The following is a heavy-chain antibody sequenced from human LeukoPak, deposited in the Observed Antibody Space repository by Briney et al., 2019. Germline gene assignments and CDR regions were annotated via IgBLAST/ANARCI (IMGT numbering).Heavy chain of an antibody. CDR2: INSDGSST. V-gene: IGHV3-74*01. Sequence: GGSLSLSCAASGFTFSSYWMHWVRQAPGKGLVWVSRINSDGSSTSYADSVKGRFTISRDNAKNTLYLQMNSLRAEDTAVYYCAHENYDFWSGYYTFDYWGQGTLVTVSS. CDR3: AHENYDFWSGYYTFDY. CDR1: GFTFSSYW. J-gene: IGHJ4*02. D-gene: IGHD3-3*01.